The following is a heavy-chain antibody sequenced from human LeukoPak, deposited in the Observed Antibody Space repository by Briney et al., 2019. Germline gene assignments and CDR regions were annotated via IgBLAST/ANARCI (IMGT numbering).Heavy chain of an antibody. D-gene: IGHD3-22*01. CDR3: ASLTWDYYDSSGYYRSIYFDY. Sequence: PSETPSLTCTVSGGSISSSSYYWGWIRQPPGKGLEWIGSIYYSGSTYYNPSLKSRVTISVDTSKNQFSLKLSSVTAADTAVYYCASLTWDYYDSSGYYRSIYFDYWGQGTLVTVSS. CDR2: IYYSGST. CDR1: GGSISSSSYY. V-gene: IGHV4-39*01. J-gene: IGHJ4*02.